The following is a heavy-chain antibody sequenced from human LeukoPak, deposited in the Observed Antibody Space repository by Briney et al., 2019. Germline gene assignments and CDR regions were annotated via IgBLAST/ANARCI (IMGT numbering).Heavy chain of an antibody. CDR2: SRDKAKSYST. Sequence: PGGSLRLSCAASGFTCSDHYRDWGRQAPGKGLEWLARSRDKAKSYSTEHAASVKGRFTISRDNSKNSLYLQMNSLKTEDTVVYYCARRSNSYYTFDYWGQGTLVTVSS. CDR3: ARRSNSYYTFDY. CDR1: GFTCSDHY. D-gene: IGHD1-26*01. V-gene: IGHV3-72*01. J-gene: IGHJ4*02.